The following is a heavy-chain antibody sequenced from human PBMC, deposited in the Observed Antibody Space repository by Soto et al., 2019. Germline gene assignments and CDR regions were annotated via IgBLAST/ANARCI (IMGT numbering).Heavy chain of an antibody. Sequence: EVQLLESGGGLVQPGGSLRLSCAASGFTFSSYAMSWVRQAPGKGLEWVSSITDSGGGTYYADSVKGRFTISRDTSKSTLNMQMNSLKVEVTALEYVARRDTIGKGYWFDPWGQGTLVTVSS. J-gene: IGHJ5*02. CDR2: ITDSGGGT. CDR1: GFTFSSYA. V-gene: IGHV3-23*01. D-gene: IGHD2-15*01. CDR3: ARRDTIGKGYWFDP.